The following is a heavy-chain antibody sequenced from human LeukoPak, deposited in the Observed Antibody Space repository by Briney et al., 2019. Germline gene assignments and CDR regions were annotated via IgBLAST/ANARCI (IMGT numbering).Heavy chain of an antibody. J-gene: IGHJ4*02. D-gene: IGHD3-16*01. CDR2: ISSSSSYI. CDR3: SREAEIGWGGYAY. V-gene: IGHV3-21*01. Sequence: PGGSLRLSCAASGFTFSSYSMNWVRQAPGKGLEWVSSISSSSSYIYYADSVKGRFTISRDNAKNSLYLQMNSLRAEEQAVDYFSREAEIGWGGYAYWGQGTLVTVSS. CDR1: GFTFSSYS.